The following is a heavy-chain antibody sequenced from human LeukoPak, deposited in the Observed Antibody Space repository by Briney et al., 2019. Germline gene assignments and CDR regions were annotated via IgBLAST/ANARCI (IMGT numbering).Heavy chain of an antibody. J-gene: IGHJ4*02. CDR1: GLTFDDHG. Sequence: GGSMRPSCIASGLTFDDHGISWVRQAPGKGLEWVSNINWNGGSTGYVDSVKGRFTISRDNGKNSLYLQMNSLRVEDTAFYYCARDVSWGTSYFDYWGQGLLVTVSS. CDR2: INWNGGST. D-gene: IGHD1-1*01. V-gene: IGHV3-20*04. CDR3: ARDVSWGTSYFDY.